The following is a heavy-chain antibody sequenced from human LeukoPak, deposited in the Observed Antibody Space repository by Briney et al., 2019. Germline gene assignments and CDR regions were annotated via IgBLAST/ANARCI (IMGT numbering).Heavy chain of an antibody. J-gene: IGHJ4*02. V-gene: IGHV3-23*01. CDR2: ISGSGGST. D-gene: IGHD2-2*01. CDR1: GFTFSSYA. Sequence: GGSLRLSCAAPGFTFSSYAMSWVRQAPGKGLEWVSAISGSGGSTYCADSVKGRFTISRDNSKNTLYLQMNSLRAEDTAVYYCAKDSCSSTSCYSDYWGQGTLVTVSS. CDR3: AKDSCSSTSCYSDY.